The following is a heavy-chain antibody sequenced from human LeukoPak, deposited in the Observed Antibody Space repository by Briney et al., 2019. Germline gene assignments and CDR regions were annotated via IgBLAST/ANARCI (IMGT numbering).Heavy chain of an antibody. CDR1: GFTFSSYA. D-gene: IGHD6-13*01. Sequence: GGSLRLSCAASGFTFSSYAMSWVRQAPGKGLEWVSLISGSGGSTYYADSVKGRFAISRDNSKNTLYLQMSSLRTEDTALYYCAKVQQLATIYYFDYWGQGSLVTVSS. J-gene: IGHJ4*02. V-gene: IGHV3-23*01. CDR2: ISGSGGST. CDR3: AKVQQLATIYYFDY.